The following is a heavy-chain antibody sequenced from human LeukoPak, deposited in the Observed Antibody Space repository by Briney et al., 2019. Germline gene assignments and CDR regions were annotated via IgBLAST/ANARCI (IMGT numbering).Heavy chain of an antibody. Sequence: GASVKVSCKASGYTFTGHYMHWVRQAPGQGLEWMGWINPNSGGTNYAQKFQGRVTMTRDTSISTAYMELSRLRSDDTAAYYCASQYSSGPSPPDYWGQGTLVTVSS. V-gene: IGHV1-2*02. J-gene: IGHJ4*02. CDR3: ASQYSSGPSPPDY. CDR2: INPNSGGT. CDR1: GYTFTGHY. D-gene: IGHD6-19*01.